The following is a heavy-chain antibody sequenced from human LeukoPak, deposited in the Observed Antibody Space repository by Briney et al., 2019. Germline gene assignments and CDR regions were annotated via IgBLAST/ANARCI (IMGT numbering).Heavy chain of an antibody. D-gene: IGHD6-13*01. CDR2: INPNSGGT. Sequence: ASVKVSCKASGYTFTGYYMHWVRQAPGQGLEWMGWINPNSGGTNYAQEFQGRVTMTRDTSISTAYMELSRLRSDDTAVYYCARDPGAASFDPWGQGTLVTVSS. J-gene: IGHJ5*02. CDR3: ARDPGAASFDP. CDR1: GYTFTGYY. V-gene: IGHV1-2*02.